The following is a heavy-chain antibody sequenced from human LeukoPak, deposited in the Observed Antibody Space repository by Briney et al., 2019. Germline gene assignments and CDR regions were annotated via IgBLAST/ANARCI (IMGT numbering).Heavy chain of an antibody. D-gene: IGHD5-24*01. Sequence: ASVKVSCKASGYTFTSYYMHWVRQAPGQGLEWMGIINPSGDSTSYAQKFQGRVTMTRDTSTSTVYMELSSLRSEDTAVYYCARGPLGWLQSNWFDPWGQGTLVTVSS. CDR3: ARGPLGWLQSNWFDP. J-gene: IGHJ5*02. V-gene: IGHV1-46*01. CDR1: GYTFTSYY. CDR2: INPSGDST.